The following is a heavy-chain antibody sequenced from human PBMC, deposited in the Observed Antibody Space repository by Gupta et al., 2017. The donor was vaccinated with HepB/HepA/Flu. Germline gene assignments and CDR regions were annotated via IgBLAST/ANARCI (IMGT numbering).Heavy chain of an antibody. D-gene: IGHD4-23*01. CDR3: AKDLWVTLNSDAFDI. CDR2: ISYDGSNK. Sequence: QVQLVESGGGVVQPGRSLRLSCAASGFTFSSYGMHWVRQAPGKGLEWVAVISYDGSNKYYADSVKGRFTISRDNSKNTLYLQMNSLRAEDTAVYYCAKDLWVTLNSDAFDIWGQGTMVTVSS. CDR1: GFTFSSYG. V-gene: IGHV3-30*18. J-gene: IGHJ3*02.